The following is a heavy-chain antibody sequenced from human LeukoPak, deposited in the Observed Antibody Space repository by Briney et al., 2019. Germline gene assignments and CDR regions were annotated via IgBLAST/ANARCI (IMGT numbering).Heavy chain of an antibody. J-gene: IGHJ4*02. V-gene: IGHV4-31*03. CDR2: IYYSGTT. CDR1: GGSISSGNYY. CDR3: ARADYYGSSAYPY. Sequence: SETLSLTCTVSGGSISSGNYYWTWIRQHPGKGLEWIGYIYYSGTTFYNPSLKSRVTISIDTSKNQFSLKLTSVTAADTAMYYCARADYYGSSAYPYWGQGTLVTVSS. D-gene: IGHD3-22*01.